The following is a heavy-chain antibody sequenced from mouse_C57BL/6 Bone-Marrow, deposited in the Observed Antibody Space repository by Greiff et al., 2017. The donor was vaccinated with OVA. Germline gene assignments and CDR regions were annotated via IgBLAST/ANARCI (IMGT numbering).Heavy chain of an antibody. CDR3: ARAGYSPFDY. Sequence: QVQLQQPGAELVKPGASVKVSCKASGYTFTNYWIGWAKQRPGHGLEWIGDIYPGGGYTNYNEKFKGKATLTADKSSSTAYMQFSSLTSEDSAIYYCARAGYSPFDYWGQGTTLTVSS. D-gene: IGHD2-12*01. J-gene: IGHJ2*01. CDR1: GYTFTNYW. V-gene: IGHV1-63*01. CDR2: IYPGGGYT.